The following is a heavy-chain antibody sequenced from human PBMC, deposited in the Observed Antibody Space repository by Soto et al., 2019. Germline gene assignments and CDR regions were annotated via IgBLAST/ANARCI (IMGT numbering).Heavy chain of an antibody. D-gene: IGHD6-13*01. J-gene: IGHJ6*02. CDR2: INHSGST. Sequence: PSETLSLTCAVYGGSFTGYYWSWIRQPPGKGLEWIGEINHSGSTNYNPSLKSRVTISVDTSKNQFSLKLSSVTAADTAVYYCARGPQQLVHLMWDYYYYGMDVWGQGTTVTVSS. V-gene: IGHV4-34*01. CDR3: ARGPQQLVHLMWDYYYYGMDV. CDR1: GGSFTGYY.